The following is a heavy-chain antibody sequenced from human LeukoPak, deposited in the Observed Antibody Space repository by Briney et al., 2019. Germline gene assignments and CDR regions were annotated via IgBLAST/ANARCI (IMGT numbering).Heavy chain of an antibody. CDR1: GYTFTSYG. CDR3: ARDHSGSYQNAFDI. V-gene: IGHV1-18*01. J-gene: IGHJ3*02. Sequence: GASVKVSCKASGYTFTSYGISWVRQAPGQGLEWMGWISAYKGNTNYAQKLQGRVTMTTDTSTSTAYIELRSLRSDDTAVYYCARDHSGSYQNAFDIWGQGTMVTVSS. CDR2: ISAYKGNT. D-gene: IGHD1-26*01.